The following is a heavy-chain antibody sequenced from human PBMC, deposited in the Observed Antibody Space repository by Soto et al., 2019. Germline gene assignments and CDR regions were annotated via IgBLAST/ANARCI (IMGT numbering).Heavy chain of an antibody. Sequence: LRLSCAASGFTFSSYGMHWVRQAPGKGLEWVAVIWYDGSNKYYADSVKGRFTISRDNSKNTLYLQMNSLRAEDTAVYYCARDRSSRVDYFDYWGQGTLVTVSS. D-gene: IGHD6-6*01. V-gene: IGHV3-33*01. CDR1: GFTFSSYG. CDR2: IWYDGSNK. J-gene: IGHJ4*02. CDR3: ARDRSSRVDYFDY.